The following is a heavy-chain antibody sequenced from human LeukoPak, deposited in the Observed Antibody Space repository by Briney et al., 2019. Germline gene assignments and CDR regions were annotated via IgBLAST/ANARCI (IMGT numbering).Heavy chain of an antibody. Sequence: GASVKVSCKASGYTFTAYYIHWVRQAPGQGLEWMAWINPDSGGTNYAQKFQGRVTVTGDTSISTAYMELSSLRYDDTAVYYCATGSSSRSLDPWGQGTLVTVSS. J-gene: IGHJ5*02. D-gene: IGHD3-10*01. V-gene: IGHV1-2*02. CDR2: INPDSGGT. CDR1: GYTFTAYY. CDR3: ATGSSSRSLDP.